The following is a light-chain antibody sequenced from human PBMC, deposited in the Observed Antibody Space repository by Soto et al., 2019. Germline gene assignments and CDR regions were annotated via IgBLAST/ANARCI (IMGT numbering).Light chain of an antibody. CDR1: QSISSY. J-gene: IGKJ5*01. CDR2: DAS. V-gene: IGKV1-39*01. CDR3: QQYNTYST. Sequence: DIQMTQSPSSLSASVGDRVTITCRASQSISSYLNWYQQKPGKAPKVLIYDASSLQSGVPSRFSGSGSGTEFTLTISSLQPDDFATYYCQQYNTYSTFGQGTRLEIK.